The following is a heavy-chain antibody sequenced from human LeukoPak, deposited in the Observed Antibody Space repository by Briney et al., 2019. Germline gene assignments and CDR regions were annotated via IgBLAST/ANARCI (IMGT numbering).Heavy chain of an antibody. V-gene: IGHV1-46*01. CDR1: GYTFTSYY. D-gene: IGHD2-15*01. J-gene: IGHJ6*02. Sequence: ASVKVSCKASGYTFTSYYMHWVRQAPGQGLEWMGIINPSGGSTSYAQKFQGRVTMTRDTSTSTVYMELSSLRSEDTAVYYRARVRGYCSGGSCYSMDVWGQGTTLTVSS. CDR3: ARVRGYCSGGSCYSMDV. CDR2: INPSGGST.